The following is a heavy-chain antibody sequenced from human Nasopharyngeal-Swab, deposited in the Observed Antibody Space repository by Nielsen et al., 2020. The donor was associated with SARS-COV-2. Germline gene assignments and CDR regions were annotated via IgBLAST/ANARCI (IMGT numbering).Heavy chain of an antibody. J-gene: IGHJ6*02. CDR2: ISGSGGST. CDR3: AKYSGWFTPYYYGMDV. D-gene: IGHD6-19*01. V-gene: IGHV3-23*01. Sequence: GESLQISCAASGFTFSSYAMSWVRQAPGKGLEWVSAISGSGGSTYYADSVKGRFTISRDNSKNTLYLQMNSLRAEDTAVYYCAKYSGWFTPYYYGMDVWGQGTTVTVSS. CDR1: GFTFSSYA.